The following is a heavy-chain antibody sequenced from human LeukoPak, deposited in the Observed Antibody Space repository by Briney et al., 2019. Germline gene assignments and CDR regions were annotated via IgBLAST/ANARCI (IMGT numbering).Heavy chain of an antibody. CDR3: AREDYSSGNPVIDN. Sequence: GGSLRLSCAASGFTFHTYVMKWVRQAPGKGLEWVSSIGSSSSFMYYADSVRGRFTISRDNAKNSLYLQMNSLRAEDAAVYYCAREDYSSGNPVIDNWGQGTLVTVSS. CDR2: IGSSSSFM. J-gene: IGHJ4*02. CDR1: GFTFHTYV. V-gene: IGHV3-21*01. D-gene: IGHD3-10*01.